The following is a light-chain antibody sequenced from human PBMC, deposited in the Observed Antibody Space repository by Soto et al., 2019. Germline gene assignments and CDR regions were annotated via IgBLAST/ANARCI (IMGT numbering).Light chain of an antibody. CDR1: SSDVGGYNY. CDR2: DVS. CDR3: SSYTSSRTLCV. Sequence: QSALTQPASVSGSPGQSITISCTGTSSDVGGYNYVSWYQQHPGKAPKLMIYDVSNRPSGVSNRFSGSKSGNTASLTISGLQAEDEADYYCSSYTSSRTLCVFGTGTKVTV. J-gene: IGLJ1*01. V-gene: IGLV2-14*01.